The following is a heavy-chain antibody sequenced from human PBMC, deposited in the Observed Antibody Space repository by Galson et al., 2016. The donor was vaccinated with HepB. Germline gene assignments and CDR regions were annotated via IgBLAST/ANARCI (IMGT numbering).Heavy chain of an antibody. D-gene: IGHD6-13*01. V-gene: IGHV4-39*02. J-gene: IGHJ1*01. Sequence: ETLSLTCSVSDGSVNSSIYYWGWIRQPPGKGLEWIGSIYYTGSTYYNPSLKSRVSISVDTSKNHFSLKLKSVTAADTAVYYCATHSNWGQGTLVTVSS. CDR1: DGSVNSSIYY. CDR2: IYYTGST. CDR3: ATHSN.